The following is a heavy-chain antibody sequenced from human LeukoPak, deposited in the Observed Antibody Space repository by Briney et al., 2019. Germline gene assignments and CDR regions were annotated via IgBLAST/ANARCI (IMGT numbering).Heavy chain of an antibody. CDR1: GYTFTSYA. CDR2: INTNTGNP. CDR3: AAYYYGSGSYGDAFDI. D-gene: IGHD3-10*01. Sequence: GASVKVSCTASGYTFTSYAMNWVRQAPGQGLEWMGWINTNTGNPTYAQGFTGRFVFSLDTSVSTAYLQISSLKAEDTAVYYCAAYYYGSGSYGDAFDIWGQGTMVTVSS. J-gene: IGHJ3*02. V-gene: IGHV7-4-1*02.